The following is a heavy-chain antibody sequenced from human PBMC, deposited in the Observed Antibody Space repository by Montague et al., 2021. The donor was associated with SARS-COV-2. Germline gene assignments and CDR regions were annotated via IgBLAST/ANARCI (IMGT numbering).Heavy chain of an antibody. V-gene: IGHV4-59*08. CDR2: IYFSGST. J-gene: IGHJ1*01. D-gene: IGHD1-1*01. CDR3: TRLSLGWNTD. Sequence: SETLSLTCTVSGDSMTDSYWSWIRQPPGKGLEYIGYIYFSGSTNYNPSLKSQLTISVDTSKNQFSLKLSSVTAADTAVYFCTRLSLGWNTDWGQGTLVTVSS. CDR1: GDSMTDSY.